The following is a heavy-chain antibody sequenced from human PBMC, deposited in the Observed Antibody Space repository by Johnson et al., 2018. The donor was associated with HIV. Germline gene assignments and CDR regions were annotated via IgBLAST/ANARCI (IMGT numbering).Heavy chain of an antibody. V-gene: IGHV3-11*04. J-gene: IGHJ3*02. CDR3: ARDGGRGDFDI. D-gene: IGHD3-16*01. Sequence: QMQLVESGGGVVQPGRSLRLSCAASGFTFSDYYMSWIRQAPGKGLEWVSYISSSGGSKYYAESVKGRVTISRDNAKKSLYLQMNSLGVDDTAVYYCARDGGRGDFDIWGHGTRVSVSS. CDR1: GFTFSDYY. CDR2: ISSSGGSK.